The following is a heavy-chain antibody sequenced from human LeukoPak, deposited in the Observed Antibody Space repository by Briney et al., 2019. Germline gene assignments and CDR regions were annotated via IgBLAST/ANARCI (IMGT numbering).Heavy chain of an antibody. CDR2: IYPGDSDT. J-gene: IGHJ3*02. CDR1: GYSFTSYW. V-gene: IGHV5-51*01. CDR3: ARTYDFWSGSDAFDI. D-gene: IGHD3-3*01. Sequence: GESVKISCKGSGYSFTSYWIGWVRQMPGKGLEWMGIIYPGDSDTRYSPSFQGQVTISADKSISTAYLQWSSLKASDTAMYYCARTYDFWSGSDAFDIWGQGTMVTVSS.